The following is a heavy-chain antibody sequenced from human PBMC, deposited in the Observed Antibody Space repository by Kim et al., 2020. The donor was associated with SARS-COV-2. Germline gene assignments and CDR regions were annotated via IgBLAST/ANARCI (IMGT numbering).Heavy chain of an antibody. V-gene: IGHV3-7*01. D-gene: IGHD6-13*01. J-gene: IGHJ4*02. Sequence: YYVDAVKGRFTISRDNAKNSLYLQMNGLRAEDTAVYYCAREGDSSSWFGYWGQGTLVTVSS. CDR3: AREGDSSSWFGY.